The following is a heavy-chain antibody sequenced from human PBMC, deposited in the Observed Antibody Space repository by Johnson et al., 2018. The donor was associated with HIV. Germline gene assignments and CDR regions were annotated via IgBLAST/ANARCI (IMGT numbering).Heavy chain of an antibody. CDR3: TTWTYYGAFDI. Sequence: VQLVESGGGVVRPGGSLRLSCAAAGFTFDDYGMSWVRQAPGKGLEWVSGISWNSGSIGYADSVKGRFTISRDNAKNSLYLQMNSLRAEDTALYYCTTWTYYGAFDIWGQGTMVTVSS. J-gene: IGHJ3*02. CDR1: GFTFDDYG. V-gene: IGHV3-20*04. D-gene: IGHD1-26*01. CDR2: ISWNSGSI.